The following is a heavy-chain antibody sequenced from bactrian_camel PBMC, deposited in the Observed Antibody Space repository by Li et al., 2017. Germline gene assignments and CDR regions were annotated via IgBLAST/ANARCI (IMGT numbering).Heavy chain of an antibody. CDR1: GYTFNS. V-gene: IGHV3S57*01. D-gene: IGHD7*01. J-gene: IGHJ4*01. CDR3: AAGDGDNWSPLSQSEYYY. Sequence: LVESGGGSVQAGGSLRLSCAASGYTFNSMAWFRQAPGKEREGVASIDSDGSTSLAYSVKDRFTISKDNAKNTLYLQMNSLKPEDTALYNCAAGDGDNWSPLSQSEYYYWGQGTQVTVS. CDR2: IDSDGST.